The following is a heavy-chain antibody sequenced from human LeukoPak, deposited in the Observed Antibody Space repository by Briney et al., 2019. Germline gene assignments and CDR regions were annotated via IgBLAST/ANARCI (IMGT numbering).Heavy chain of an antibody. CDR3: ARDYKRYSYYYYGMDV. CDR1: GGSLSSGSYY. V-gene: IGHV4-61*02. CDR2: IYTSGST. J-gene: IGHJ6*02. D-gene: IGHD2-21*01. Sequence: PSQTLSLTCTVSGGSLSSGSYYWSCIRQPAGRGLEWIGRIYTSGSTNYNPSLKSRVTISVDASKNQFSLKLSSVTAADTAVYYCARDYKRYSYYYYGMDVWGQGTTVTVSS.